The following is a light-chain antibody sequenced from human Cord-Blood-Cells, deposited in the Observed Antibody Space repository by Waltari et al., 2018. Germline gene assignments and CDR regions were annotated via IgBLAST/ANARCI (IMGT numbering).Light chain of an antibody. CDR2: WAS. Sequence: DIVMTQSPDSLAVSLGERATINCKSSQSVLYSSNNKNYLAWYQQKPGQPPKRIIYWASTRESGVPDRFSGSGSGTDFTLTISSLQAEDVAVYYCQQYYSTPLTFGPGTKVDIK. CDR1: QSVLYSSNNKNY. CDR3: QQYYSTPLT. J-gene: IGKJ3*01. V-gene: IGKV4-1*01.